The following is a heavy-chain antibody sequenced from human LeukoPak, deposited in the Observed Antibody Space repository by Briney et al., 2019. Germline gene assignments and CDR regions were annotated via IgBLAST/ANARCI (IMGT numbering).Heavy chain of an antibody. CDR3: ARDQGVVVHGKYHYYGMDV. D-gene: IGHD3-22*01. V-gene: IGHV3-30*03. Sequence: GGSLRLSCAASGFTFSSYGIHWVRQAPGKGLEWVAAISYDGSSKYYADSVKGRFTISRDNSKNTLYLQMNSLRAEDTAVYYCARDQGVVVHGKYHYYGMDVWGQGTTVTVSS. J-gene: IGHJ6*02. CDR2: ISYDGSSK. CDR1: GFTFSSYG.